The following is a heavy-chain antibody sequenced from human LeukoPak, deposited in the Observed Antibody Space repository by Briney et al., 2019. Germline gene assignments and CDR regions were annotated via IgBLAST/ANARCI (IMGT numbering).Heavy chain of an antibody. D-gene: IGHD7-27*01. V-gene: IGHV3-30*03. CDR1: GFTFSSYG. CDR3: ARDPAGDVYYFGD. Sequence: GGSLRLSCAASGFTFSSYGMHWVRQAPGKGLEWVAVISYDGSNKYYADSVKGRFTISRDNSKNTLYLQMNSLRAEDTAVYYCARDPAGDVYYFGDWGQGTLVTVSS. CDR2: ISYDGSNK. J-gene: IGHJ4*02.